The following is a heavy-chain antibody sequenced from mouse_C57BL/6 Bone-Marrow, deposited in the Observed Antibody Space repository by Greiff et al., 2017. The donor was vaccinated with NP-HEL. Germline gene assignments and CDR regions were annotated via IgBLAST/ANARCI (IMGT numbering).Heavy chain of an antibody. V-gene: IGHV5-17*01. D-gene: IGHD2-1*01. J-gene: IGHJ3*01. CDR1: GFTFSDYG. CDR2: ISSGSSTI. CDR3: ARTTMVTTWFAY. Sequence: EVNLVESGGGLVKPGGSLKLSCAASGFTFSDYGMHWVRQAPEKGLEWVAYISSGSSTIYYADTVKGRFTISRDNAKNTLFLQMTSLRSEDTAMYYCARTTMVTTWFAYWGQGTLVTVSA.